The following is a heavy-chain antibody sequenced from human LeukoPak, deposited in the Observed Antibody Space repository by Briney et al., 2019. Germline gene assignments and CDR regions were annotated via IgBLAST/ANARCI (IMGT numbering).Heavy chain of an antibody. J-gene: IGHJ5*02. CDR2: IYYSGST. D-gene: IGHD2-2*01. CDR1: GGSISSSSNY. V-gene: IGHV4-39*07. Sequence: SETLSLTCTVSGGSISSSSNYWGWIRQPPGKGLEWIGSIYYSGSTYYNPSLKGRVTISVDTSKNQFSLKLSSVTVADTAVYYCARGNGYCSSTSCPHWFDPWGQGTLVTVSS. CDR3: ARGNGYCSSTSCPHWFDP.